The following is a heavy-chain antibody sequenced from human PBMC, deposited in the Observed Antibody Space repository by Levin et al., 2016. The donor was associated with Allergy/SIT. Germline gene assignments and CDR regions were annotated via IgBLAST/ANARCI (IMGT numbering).Heavy chain of an antibody. V-gene: IGHV1-8*01. CDR2: MNPNSGNT. D-gene: IGHD5-24*01. J-gene: IGHJ4*02. Sequence: WVRQAPGQGLEWMGWMNPNSGNTGYAQKFQGRVTMTRNTSISTAYMELSSLRSEDTAVYYCARDGSFRRLQYDYWGQGTLVTVSS. CDR3: ARDGSFRRLQYDY.